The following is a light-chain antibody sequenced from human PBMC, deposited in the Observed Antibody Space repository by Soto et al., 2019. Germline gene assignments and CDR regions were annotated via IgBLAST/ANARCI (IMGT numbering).Light chain of an antibody. V-gene: IGKV3-20*01. CDR1: QSVSSSY. Sequence: EIVLTQSPGTLSLSPGERVTLSCRASQSVSSSYLAWYQQKPGQAPRLLIYGASSRATGIPDRFSGSGSGTDFTLTINRLEPEDFAVYYCHQYGSSPYTFGQGTKLEIK. CDR2: GAS. J-gene: IGKJ2*01. CDR3: HQYGSSPYT.